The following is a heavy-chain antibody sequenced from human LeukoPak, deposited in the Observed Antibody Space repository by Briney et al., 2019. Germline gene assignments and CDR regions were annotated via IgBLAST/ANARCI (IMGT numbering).Heavy chain of an antibody. CDR1: GGTFSSYA. D-gene: IGHD3-16*01. V-gene: IGHV1-69*06. CDR2: IIPIFGTT. Sequence: ASVKVSCKASGGTFSSYAISWVRQAPGQGLEWMGGIIPIFGTTNYAQKFQDRVTITADKSTSTAYMELSSLRSEDTAVYYCAKVDQMITFGGGQGTLVTVSS. J-gene: IGHJ4*02. CDR3: AKVDQMITFG.